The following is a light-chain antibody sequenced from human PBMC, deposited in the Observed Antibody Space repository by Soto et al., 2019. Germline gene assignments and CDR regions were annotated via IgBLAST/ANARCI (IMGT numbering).Light chain of an antibody. CDR3: QQYSSSPT. J-gene: IGKJ1*01. V-gene: IGKV4-1*01. Sequence: DIVMTQSPDSLAVSLGERATITCKSSQNILSSSDNKNYLGWYQLKPGQPPKLLIYWASTRESGVPDRFGGSGSGTDFTLTISILQAEDVAVYYCQQYSSSPTFGQGTKVEIK. CDR2: WAS. CDR1: QNILSSSDNKNY.